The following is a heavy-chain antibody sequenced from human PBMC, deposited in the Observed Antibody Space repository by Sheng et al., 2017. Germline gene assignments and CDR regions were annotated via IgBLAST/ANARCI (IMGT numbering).Heavy chain of an antibody. CDR1: GGTFSSYT. CDR2: IIPILGIA. CDR3: ARAEDGHDFWSGPNWFDP. J-gene: IGHJ5*02. V-gene: IGHV1-69*02. D-gene: IGHD3-3*01. Sequence: QVQLVQSGAEVKKPGSSVKVSCKASGGTFSSYTISWVRQAPGQGLEWMGRIIPILGIANYAQKFQGRVTITADKSTSTAYMELSSLRSEDTAVYYCARAEDGHDFWSGPNWFDPWGQGTLVTVSS.